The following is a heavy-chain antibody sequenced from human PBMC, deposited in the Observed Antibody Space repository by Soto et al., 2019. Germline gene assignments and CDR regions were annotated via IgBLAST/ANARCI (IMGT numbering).Heavy chain of an antibody. V-gene: IGHV4-4*02. D-gene: IGHD3-22*01. CDR3: ARVFTSSGFDI. J-gene: IGHJ4*02. Sequence: QVHLQESGPGLVKPSGTLSLTCDVSGGSVSSTTWWSWLRQPPGKGLEWIGEVYHAGNTNYNPSRQSRVTMSVDKSKNQFSLKLNSVTAADTAVYYCARVFTSSGFDIWGQGTLVTVSS. CDR1: GGSVSSTTW. CDR2: VYHAGNT.